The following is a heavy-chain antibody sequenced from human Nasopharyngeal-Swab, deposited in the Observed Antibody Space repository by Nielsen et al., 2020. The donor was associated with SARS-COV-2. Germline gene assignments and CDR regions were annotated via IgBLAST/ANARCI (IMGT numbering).Heavy chain of an antibody. CDR3: AKDDGDIVVVVAATLGY. CDR1: GFTFSSYG. V-gene: IGHV3-30*18. D-gene: IGHD2-15*01. J-gene: IGHJ4*02. CDR2: ISYDGSNK. Sequence: SCSASGFTFSSYGMHWVRQALGKGLVWVAVISYDGSNKYYADSVKGRFTISRDNSKNTLYLQMNSLRAEDTAVYYCAKDDGDIVVVVAATLGYWGQGTLVTVSS.